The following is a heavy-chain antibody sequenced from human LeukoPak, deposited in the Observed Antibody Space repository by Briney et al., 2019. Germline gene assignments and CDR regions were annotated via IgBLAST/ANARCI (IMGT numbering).Heavy chain of an antibody. Sequence: ASVKVSCKASGYTFTSYYIRWVRQAPGQGLEWMGIINPSGGSTSYAQKFQGRVTMTRDTSTSTVYMELSSLRSEDTAVYYCARDLEFGLVYFDYWGQGTLVTVSS. V-gene: IGHV1-46*01. CDR2: INPSGGST. CDR1: GYTFTSYY. CDR3: ARDLEFGLVYFDY. J-gene: IGHJ4*02. D-gene: IGHD3-3*01.